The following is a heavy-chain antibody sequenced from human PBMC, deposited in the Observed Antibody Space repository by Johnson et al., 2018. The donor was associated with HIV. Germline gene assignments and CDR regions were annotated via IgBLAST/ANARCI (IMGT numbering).Heavy chain of an antibody. V-gene: IGHV3-30*14. Sequence: VQLVESGGGLVKPGGSLRLSCAASGFTFSDYYMSWIRQAPGKGLEWVAVISYDGSDKYYADSVKGRFTISRDNSKNTLYLQMNSLRAEDTAVYYCARDDERYHAFEIWGQGTMVTVSS. J-gene: IGHJ3*02. D-gene: IGHD2-2*01. CDR2: ISYDGSDK. CDR1: GFTFSDYY. CDR3: ARDDERYHAFEI.